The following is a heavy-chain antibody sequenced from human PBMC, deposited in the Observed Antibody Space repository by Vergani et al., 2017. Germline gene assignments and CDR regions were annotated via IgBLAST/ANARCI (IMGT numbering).Heavy chain of an antibody. CDR3: ARDTLDMLTGYSSFDI. D-gene: IGHD3-9*01. J-gene: IGHJ3*02. CDR2: IYYSGST. Sequence: QVQLQESGPGLVKPSETLSLTCTVSGGSISSYYWSWIRQPPGKGLEWIGDIYYSGSTNYNPSLKSRVTISVDTSKNQFSLKLSSVTAADTAVYYCARDTLDMLTGYSSFDIWGQGTMVTVSS. CDR1: GGSISSYY. V-gene: IGHV4-59*01.